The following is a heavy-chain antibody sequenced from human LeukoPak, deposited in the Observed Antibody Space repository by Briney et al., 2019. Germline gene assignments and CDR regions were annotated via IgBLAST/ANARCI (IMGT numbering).Heavy chain of an antibody. D-gene: IGHD4/OR15-4a*01. J-gene: IGHJ4*02. Sequence: GGSLRLSCAASGFTFSSYQMNWVRQAPGKGLEWVSYISTSGSTKYYADSVKGRFTISRDNAKNSLYLQMNSLRAEDTAVYYCAGAGFDYWGQGTLGTVSS. CDR3: AGAGFDY. CDR1: GFTFSSYQ. V-gene: IGHV3-48*03. CDR2: ISTSGSTK.